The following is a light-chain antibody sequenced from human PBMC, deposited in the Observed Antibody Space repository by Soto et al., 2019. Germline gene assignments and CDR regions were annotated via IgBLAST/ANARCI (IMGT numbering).Light chain of an antibody. Sequence: QSALTQPASVSGSPGQSITISCTGTSSDVGGYNYVSWYQHHPGKAPKLLIYNDSDRPSGVSNRFSGSKSGNTASLTISGLQAEDEADYYCNSYTTISTLVFGGGTKLTVL. CDR2: NDS. V-gene: IGLV2-14*03. CDR3: NSYTTISTLV. J-gene: IGLJ3*02. CDR1: SSDVGGYNY.